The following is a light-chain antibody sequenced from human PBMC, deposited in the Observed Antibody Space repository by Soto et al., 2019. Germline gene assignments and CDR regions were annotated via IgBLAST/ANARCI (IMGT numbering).Light chain of an antibody. Sequence: EIVMTQSPPTLSVSPGERATLSCRASQSVSSNLAWYQQRPGQAPRLLIFGASTRATGIPARFSGSGSGTEFTLTISSLQSEDFAVYYCQQYRNWPYTFGQGTQLEIK. J-gene: IGKJ2*01. V-gene: IGKV3-15*01. CDR1: QSVSSN. CDR3: QQYRNWPYT. CDR2: GAS.